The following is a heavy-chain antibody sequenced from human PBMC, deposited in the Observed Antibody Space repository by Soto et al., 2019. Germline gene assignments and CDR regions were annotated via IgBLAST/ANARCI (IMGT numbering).Heavy chain of an antibody. CDR3: ARVNLGMYYYDSSGYSYGDYFDY. CDR2: IYYSGST. J-gene: IGHJ4*02. CDR1: GGSISRGGYY. Sequence: TLSLTCTVSGGSISRGGYYWSWIRQHPGQGLEWIGYIYYSGSTYYNPSLKSRVTISVDKSKNQFSLKRSSVTAADTAVYYCARVNLGMYYYDSSGYSYGDYFDYWGQGTLVTVSS. D-gene: IGHD3-22*01. V-gene: IGHV4-31*03.